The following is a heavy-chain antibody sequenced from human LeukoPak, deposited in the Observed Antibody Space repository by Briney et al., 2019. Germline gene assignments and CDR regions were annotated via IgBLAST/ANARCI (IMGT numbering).Heavy chain of an antibody. CDR3: ARDPRFQGYCSSTSCYMAPDWYFDL. V-gene: IGHV1-3*01. CDR1: GYTFTSYA. Sequence: GASVKVSCKASGYTFTSYAMHWVRQAPGQRLEWMGWINAANGNTKYSQKFQGRVTITRDTSASTAYMELSSLRSEDTAVYYCARDPRFQGYCSSTSCYMAPDWYFDLWGRGTLVTVSS. J-gene: IGHJ2*01. D-gene: IGHD2-2*02. CDR2: INAANGNT.